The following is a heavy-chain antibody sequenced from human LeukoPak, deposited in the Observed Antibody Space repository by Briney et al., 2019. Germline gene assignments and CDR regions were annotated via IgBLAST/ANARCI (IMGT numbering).Heavy chain of an antibody. CDR2: ISGSGGST. J-gene: IGHJ3*02. Sequence: GGSLRLSCAASGFTFSIYAMSWVRQAPGKGLEWVSAISGSGGSTNYADSVKGRFIVSRDNSKNMLNLQMNSLRAEDTALYYCAGTAAGTWGAFDIWGQGTMVTVSS. V-gene: IGHV3-23*01. D-gene: IGHD6-13*01. CDR1: GFTFSIYA. CDR3: AGTAAGTWGAFDI.